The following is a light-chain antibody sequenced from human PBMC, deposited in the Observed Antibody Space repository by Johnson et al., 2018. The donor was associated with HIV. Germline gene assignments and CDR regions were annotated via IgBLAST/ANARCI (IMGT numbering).Light chain of an antibody. CDR3: GTWDSSLSASYV. J-gene: IGLJ1*01. V-gene: IGLV1-51*01. CDR1: SSNIGNNY. Sequence: QAVLTQPPSVSAAPGQKVTISCSGSSSNIGNNYVSWYQQIPGAAPKLLIYDNNRRPSGIPDRFSGSKSGTSATLGITGLQTGDEADYYCGTWDSSLSASYVFGTCTKVTVL. CDR2: DNN.